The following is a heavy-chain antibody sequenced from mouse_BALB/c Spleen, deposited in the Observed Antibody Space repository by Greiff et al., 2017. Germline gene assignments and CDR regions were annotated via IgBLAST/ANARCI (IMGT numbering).Heavy chain of an antibody. CDR2: IYPGDGST. CDR3: ARTVYAMDY. J-gene: IGHJ4*01. Sequence: VQLQQSGPELAKPGALVKISCKASGYTFTSYDINWVKQRPGQGLEWIGWIYPGDGSTKYNEKFKGKATLTADKSSSTAYMQLSSLTSENSAVYFCARTVYAMDYWGQGTSVTVSS. CDR1: GYTFTSYD. V-gene: IGHV1S56*01.